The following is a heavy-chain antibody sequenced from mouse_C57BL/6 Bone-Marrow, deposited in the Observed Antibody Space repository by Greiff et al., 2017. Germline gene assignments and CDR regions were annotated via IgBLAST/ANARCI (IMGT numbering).Heavy chain of an antibody. V-gene: IGHV3-5*01. J-gene: IGHJ4*01. CDR1: GISITTGNYR. D-gene: IGHD1-1*01. CDR2: IYYSGTI. CDR3: ARDGYGSSPYYAMDY. Sequence: DVQLVESGPGLVKPSQTVFLTCTVTGISITTGNYRWSWIRQFPGNKLEWIGYIYYSGTITYNPSLPSRTTITRDTPKNQFFLEMNSLTAEDTATYYCARDGYGSSPYYAMDYWGQGTSVTVSS.